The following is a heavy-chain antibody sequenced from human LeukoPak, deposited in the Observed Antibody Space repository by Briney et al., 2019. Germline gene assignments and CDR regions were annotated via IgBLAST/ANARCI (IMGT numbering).Heavy chain of an antibody. J-gene: IGHJ6*02. D-gene: IGHD5-24*01. CDR1: GFTVSNNY. CDR3: ASRDGYTPPFYYYGMDV. Sequence: GGSLRLSCAASGFTVSNNYMTWVRQAPGKGLEWVSVIYGGGGTYYADSVKGRFTISRDKSKNTLYLQMNSLRAEDTAVYYCASRDGYTPPFYYYGMDVWGQGTTVTVSS. CDR2: IYGGGGT. V-gene: IGHV3-53*01.